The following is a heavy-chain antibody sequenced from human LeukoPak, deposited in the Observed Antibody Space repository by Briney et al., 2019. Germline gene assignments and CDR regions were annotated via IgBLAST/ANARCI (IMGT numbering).Heavy chain of an antibody. CDR2: IYTSGST. J-gene: IGHJ6*03. D-gene: IGHD3-10*01. CDR3: ARSIRFGTSLGRYYYYMDV. Sequence: PSETLSLTCTVSGGSISSGSYYWSWIRQPAGTGLEWIGRIYTSGSTNYNPSLKSRVTISVDTSKNQFSLKLSSVTAADTAVYYCARSIRFGTSLGRYYYYMDVWGKGTTVTISS. V-gene: IGHV4-61*02. CDR1: GGSISSGSYY.